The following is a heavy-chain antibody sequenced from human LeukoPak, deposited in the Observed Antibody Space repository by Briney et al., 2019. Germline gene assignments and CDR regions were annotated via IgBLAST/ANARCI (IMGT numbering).Heavy chain of an antibody. CDR2: ISYDGSNK. J-gene: IGHJ4*02. Sequence: GRSLRLSCAASGFTFSSYAMHWVRQAPGKGLEWVAVISYDGSNKYYADSVKGRFTISRDNSRNTLYLQMNSPRAEGTAVYYCARDLANYGDFDVPFDYWGQGTLVTVSS. D-gene: IGHD4-17*01. V-gene: IGHV3-30-3*01. CDR3: ARDLANYGDFDVPFDY. CDR1: GFTFSSYA.